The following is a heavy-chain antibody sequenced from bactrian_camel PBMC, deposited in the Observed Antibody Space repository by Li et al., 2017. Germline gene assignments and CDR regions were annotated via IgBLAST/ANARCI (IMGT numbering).Heavy chain of an antibody. CDR3: MRDLLTA. CDR2: VNWSGDST. V-gene: IGHV3S40*01. J-gene: IGHJ6*01. CDR1: GLTYSAYC. Sequence: DVQLVESGGGLVQPGGSLRLSCKASGLTYSAYCMGWFRQAPGRGLEWVSAVNWSGDSTTYADSVKGRFTISRDNAKNTMYLQMNSLKSEDTAVYYCMRDLLTAWGQGTQVTVS. D-gene: IGHD8*01.